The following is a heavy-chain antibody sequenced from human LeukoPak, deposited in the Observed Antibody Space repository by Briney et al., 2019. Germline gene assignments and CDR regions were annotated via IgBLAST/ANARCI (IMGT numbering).Heavy chain of an antibody. CDR2: IGGSGGST. CDR1: GFTFRSYA. V-gene: IGHV3-23*01. Sequence: GGSLRLSCVASGFTFRSYAMSWVRQAPGKGLEWVSAIGGSGGSTNFADSVKGRFTISRDNSKNTLYLQMNGLRAEDTAVYYCAKDFSGYTVTTSLDYWGQGTLVTVSS. D-gene: IGHD4-17*01. CDR3: AKDFSGYTVTTSLDY. J-gene: IGHJ4*02.